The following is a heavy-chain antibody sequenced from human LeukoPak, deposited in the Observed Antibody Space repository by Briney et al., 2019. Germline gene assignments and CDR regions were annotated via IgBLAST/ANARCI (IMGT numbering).Heavy chain of an antibody. CDR2: ISGSGGST. Sequence: GASLRLSCAASGFTFSSYAMSWVRQAPGKGLEWVSAISGSGGSTYYADSVKGRFTISRDNSKNTLYLQMNSLRAEGTAVYYCARKETTTTPGGYYWGQGTLVTVSS. V-gene: IGHV3-23*01. D-gene: IGHD5-24*01. CDR1: GFTFSSYA. J-gene: IGHJ4*02. CDR3: ARKETTTTPGGYY.